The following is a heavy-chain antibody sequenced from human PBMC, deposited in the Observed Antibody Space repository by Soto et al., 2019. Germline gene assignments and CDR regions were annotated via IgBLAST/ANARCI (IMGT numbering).Heavy chain of an antibody. D-gene: IGHD3-3*01. CDR3: ARDLTPSIKIFGVGLPREVGMDV. J-gene: IGHJ6*02. V-gene: IGHV3-21*01. CDR2: ISSSSSYI. CDR1: GFTFSSYS. Sequence: PRLSCAASGFTFSSYSMNWVRQAPGKGLEWVSSISSSSSYIYYADSVKGRFTISRDNAKNSLYLQMNSLRAEDTAVYYCARDLTPSIKIFGVGLPREVGMDVWGQGPTVTVYS.